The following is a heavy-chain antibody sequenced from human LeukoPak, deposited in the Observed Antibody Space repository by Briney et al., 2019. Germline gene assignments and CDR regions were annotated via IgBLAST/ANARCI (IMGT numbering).Heavy chain of an antibody. J-gene: IGHJ3*02. CDR2: IYTSGST. CDR1: GGSISSYY. Sequence: SETLSLTCTVSGGSISSYYWSWIRQPAGKGLEWIGRIYTSGSTNYNPSLKSRVTMSVDTSKNQFSPKLSSVTAADTAVYYCARDGIAAAGTIGAFDIWGQGTMVTVSS. D-gene: IGHD6-13*01. V-gene: IGHV4-4*07. CDR3: ARDGIAAAGTIGAFDI.